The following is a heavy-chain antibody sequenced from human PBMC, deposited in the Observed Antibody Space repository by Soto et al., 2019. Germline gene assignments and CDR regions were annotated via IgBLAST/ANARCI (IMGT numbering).Heavy chain of an antibody. V-gene: IGHV4-59*01. Sequence: SETLSLTCTVSGGSISSYYWSWIRQPPGKGLEWIGYIYYSGSTNYNPSLKSRVTISVDTSKNQFSLKLSSVTAADTAVYYCARRIAVAGSNWFDPWGQGTLVTVSS. CDR2: IYYSGST. CDR1: GGSISSYY. D-gene: IGHD6-19*01. J-gene: IGHJ5*02. CDR3: ARRIAVAGSNWFDP.